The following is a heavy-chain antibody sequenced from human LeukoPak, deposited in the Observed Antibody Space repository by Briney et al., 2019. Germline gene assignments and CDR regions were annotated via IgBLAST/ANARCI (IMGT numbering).Heavy chain of an antibody. Sequence: PSETLSPTCAVYGGSFSGYYWSWIRQPPGKGLEWIGEINHSGSTNYNPSLKSRVTISVDTSKNQFSLKLSSVTAADTAVYYCARGTTYYDFWSGYYRDAFDIWGQGTMVTVSS. D-gene: IGHD3-3*01. V-gene: IGHV4-34*01. CDR3: ARGTTYYDFWSGYYRDAFDI. CDR2: INHSGST. J-gene: IGHJ3*02. CDR1: GGSFSGYY.